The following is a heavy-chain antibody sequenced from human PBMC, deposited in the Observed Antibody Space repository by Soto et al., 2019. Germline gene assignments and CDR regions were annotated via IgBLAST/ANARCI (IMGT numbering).Heavy chain of an antibody. Sequence: DVQLLESGGGLVQPGGSMRLSCAASGFTFSTYAMSWVRQAPGKGLEWVSGISGSGGRIYYADSVKGRCTMSRDNSKNSLYLQMNSLRAEDPAVYYCAKEWAGSSGWYSDYLREGTLVTVSS. V-gene: IGHV3-23*01. D-gene: IGHD6-19*01. CDR2: ISGSGGRI. CDR3: AKEWAGSSGWYSDY. J-gene: IGHJ4*02. CDR1: GFTFSTYA.